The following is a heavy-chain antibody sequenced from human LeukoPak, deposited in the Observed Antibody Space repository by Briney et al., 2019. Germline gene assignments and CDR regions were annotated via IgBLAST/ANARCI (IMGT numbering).Heavy chain of an antibody. CDR2: GFNSGSA. J-gene: IGHJ4*02. CDR1: GGSISGSSYY. V-gene: IGHV4-39*01. Sequence: SETLSLTCIVSGGSISGSSYYWAWIRQPPGKGLEWIGSGFNSGSAYYNPSLKSRVTISVDTSKNQFSLNLSSVTAADTAVYYCARLRGAMTPVTSDFDYWGQGTLVTVSS. CDR3: ARLRGAMTPVTSDFDY. D-gene: IGHD4-17*01.